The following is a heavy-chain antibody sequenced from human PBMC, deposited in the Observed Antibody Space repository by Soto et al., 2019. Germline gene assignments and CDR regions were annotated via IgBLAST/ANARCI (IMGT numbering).Heavy chain of an antibody. Sequence: PGGSLRLSCAASGFTFDDYAMHWVRQVLGKGLEWVSSISWNSGNIGYADSVKGRFTTSRDNAKNSLYLQMNNLRPEDTALYYCVRSKGGYSYGTPFDYWGQGTLVTVSS. V-gene: IGHV3-9*01. CDR3: VRSKGGYSYGTPFDY. CDR1: GFTFDDYA. D-gene: IGHD5-18*01. CDR2: ISWNSGNI. J-gene: IGHJ4*02.